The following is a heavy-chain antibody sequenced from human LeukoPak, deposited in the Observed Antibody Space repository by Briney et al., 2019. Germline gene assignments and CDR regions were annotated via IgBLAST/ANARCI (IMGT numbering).Heavy chain of an antibody. Sequence: SETLSLTCTVSGGSINFYYWNWIRQPAGKGLEWIGRIYSTGSTNYSPSLKSRVTMSVDKSKNQFSLNLSSVTAADTAVYYCARGAHHDYWGQGTLVTVSS. CDR1: GGSINFYY. CDR3: ARGAHHDY. V-gene: IGHV4-4*07. CDR2: IYSTGST. J-gene: IGHJ4*02.